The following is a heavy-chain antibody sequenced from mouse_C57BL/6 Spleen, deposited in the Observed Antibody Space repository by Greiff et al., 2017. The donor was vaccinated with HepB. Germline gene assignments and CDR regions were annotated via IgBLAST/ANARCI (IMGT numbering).Heavy chain of an antibody. CDR2: IDPSDSYT. Sequence: QVQLQQPGAELVMPGASVKLSCKASGYTFTSYWMHWVKQRPGQGLEWIGEIDPSDSYTNYNQKFKGKSTLTVDKSSSTAYMQLSSLTSEDSAVYYCARSGNSNYPEGFAYWGQGTLVTVSA. CDR1: GYTFTSYW. D-gene: IGHD2-5*01. CDR3: ARSGNSNYPEGFAY. J-gene: IGHJ3*01. V-gene: IGHV1-69*01.